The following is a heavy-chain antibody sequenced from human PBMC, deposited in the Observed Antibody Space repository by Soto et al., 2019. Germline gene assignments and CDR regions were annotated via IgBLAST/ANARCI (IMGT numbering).Heavy chain of an antibody. CDR2: INHSGST. J-gene: IGHJ4*02. Sequence: SETLSLTCAVYGGSFSGYYWSWIRQPPGKGLGWIGEINHSGSTNYNPSLKSRVTISVDTSKNQFSLKLSSVTAADTAVYYCARGPGDSSGYYLDYWGQGTLVTVSS. CDR1: GGSFSGYY. CDR3: ARGPGDSSGYYLDY. V-gene: IGHV4-34*01. D-gene: IGHD3-22*01.